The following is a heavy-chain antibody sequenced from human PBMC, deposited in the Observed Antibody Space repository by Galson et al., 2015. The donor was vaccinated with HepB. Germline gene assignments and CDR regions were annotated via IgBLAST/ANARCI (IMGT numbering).Heavy chain of an antibody. J-gene: IGHJ4*02. Sequence: SLRLSCAASGFTVSSNYMSWVRQAPGKGLEWVSSISSSSSYIYYADSVKGRFTISRDNAKNSLYLQMNSLRAEDTAVYYCARGGYFDYWGQGTLVTVSS. D-gene: IGHD3-10*01. CDR3: ARGGYFDY. V-gene: IGHV3-21*01. CDR2: ISSSSSYI. CDR1: GFTVSSNY.